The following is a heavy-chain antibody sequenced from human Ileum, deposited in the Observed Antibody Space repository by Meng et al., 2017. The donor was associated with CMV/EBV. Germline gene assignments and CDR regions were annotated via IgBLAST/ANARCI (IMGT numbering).Heavy chain of an antibody. CDR3: ARGSQVVAGIEDHYLDY. Sequence: SVKVSCKASGDTSNSHSISWLREVPGQGVEWMGRIIPRVGIPNYIPKFQGKITISADKSTNTAYLEVTSLTSEDTAMYYCARGSQVVAGIEDHYLDYWGQGTLVTVSS. CDR2: IIPRVGIP. D-gene: IGHD6-19*01. J-gene: IGHJ4*02. V-gene: IGHV1-69*04. CDR1: GDTSNSHS.